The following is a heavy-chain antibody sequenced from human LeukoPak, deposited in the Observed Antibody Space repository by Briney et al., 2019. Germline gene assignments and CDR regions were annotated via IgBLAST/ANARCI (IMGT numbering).Heavy chain of an antibody. V-gene: IGHV3-30*04. J-gene: IGHJ5*02. Sequence: PGRSLRLSCAASGFTFSRYAMPWVRQAPGKGLEWVTVISYDGRNKYYADSVKGRFTISRDNSKNTLYLQMNSLRAEDTAVYYCAKDPTYYYDSSGFNWFDPWGQGTLVTVSS. CDR2: ISYDGRNK. D-gene: IGHD3-22*01. CDR1: GFTFSRYA. CDR3: AKDPTYYYDSSGFNWFDP.